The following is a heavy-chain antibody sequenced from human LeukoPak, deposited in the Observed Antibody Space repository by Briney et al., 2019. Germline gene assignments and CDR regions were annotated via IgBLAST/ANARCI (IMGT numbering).Heavy chain of an antibody. D-gene: IGHD3-16*01. Sequence: SETLSLTCAVYVGSLSGYYWSWMRRPPGKGLEWSGEINHSGSTNYNPSLKSRVTISVDTSKNQFSLKLSSVTAADTAVYYCARGRVGYDYVWGSHYSPYFDYWGQGTLVTVSS. CDR1: VGSLSGYY. CDR2: INHSGST. J-gene: IGHJ4*02. V-gene: IGHV4-34*01. CDR3: ARGRVGYDYVWGSHYSPYFDY.